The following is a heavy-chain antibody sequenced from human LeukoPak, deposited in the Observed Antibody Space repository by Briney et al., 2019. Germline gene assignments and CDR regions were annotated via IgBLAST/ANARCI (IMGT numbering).Heavy chain of an antibody. CDR3: VSFYEAY. D-gene: IGHD2/OR15-2a*01. Sequence: PGGSLRLSCAASGSYWTHWVRQAPWKGLVWVSHINSDGSWTSYADSVKGRSTISKDNAKNTVYLQMNNLRAEDTAVYYCVSFYEAYWGRGTLVTVSS. CDR2: INSDGSWT. CDR1: GSYW. V-gene: IGHV3-74*01. J-gene: IGHJ4*02.